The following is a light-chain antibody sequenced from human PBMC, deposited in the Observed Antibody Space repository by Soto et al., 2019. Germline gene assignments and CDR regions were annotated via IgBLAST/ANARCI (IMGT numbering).Light chain of an antibody. CDR2: DDS. CDR3: QVWDSRDDHRV. CDR1: RIGSKS. V-gene: IGLV3-21*02. Sequence: LTQPPSVSVAPGQTARITCGGNRIGSKSVHWFQQKPGQAPVLVVHDDSDRPSGIPERFSGSNSGGTATLTISRVEAGDEADYYCQVWDSRDDHRVFGGGTKVTVL. J-gene: IGLJ2*01.